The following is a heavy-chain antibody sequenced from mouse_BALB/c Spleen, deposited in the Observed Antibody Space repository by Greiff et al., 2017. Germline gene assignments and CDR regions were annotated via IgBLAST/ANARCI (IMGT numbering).Heavy chain of an antibody. CDR2: IDPGNGNT. CDR1: GFNINDYY. CDR3: ARSGNYDYFDY. J-gene: IGHJ2*01. Sequence: VQLQQSGAELVRPGALVKLSCTASGFNINDYYMHWVKQRPEQGLEWIGCIDPGNGNTIYDPKFQGKTSIAADTSSNTAYLQLSRLTSEDTAVYDCARSGNYDYFDYWGQGTTLTVSA. V-gene: IGHV14-1*02. D-gene: IGHD2-1*01.